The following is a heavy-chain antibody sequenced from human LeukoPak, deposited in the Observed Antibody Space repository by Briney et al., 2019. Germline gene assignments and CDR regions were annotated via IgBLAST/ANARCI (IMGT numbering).Heavy chain of an antibody. CDR1: GGSISSYY. D-gene: IGHD6-13*01. J-gene: IGHJ4*02. CDR3: ARVKSSSWKIYYFDY. V-gene: IGHV4-59*01. CDR2: IYYSGST. Sequence: SETLSLTCTVSGGSISSYYWSWIRQPPGKGLEWIGYIYYSGSTNYNPSLKSRVTISVDTSKNQFSLKLSSVTAADTAVYYCARVKSSSWKIYYFDYWGQGTLVTVSS.